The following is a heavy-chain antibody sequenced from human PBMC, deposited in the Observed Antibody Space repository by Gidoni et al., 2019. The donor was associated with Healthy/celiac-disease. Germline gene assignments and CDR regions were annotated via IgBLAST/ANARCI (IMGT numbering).Heavy chain of an antibody. Sequence: EVQLAESGGGLVQPGGSLRLSCAASGSTFSSYWMSWVRQAPGKGLEWVANIKQDGSEKYYVDSVKGRFTISRDNAKNSLYLQMNSLRAEDTAVYYCARERQQLPFDPWGQGTLVTVSS. CDR3: ARERQQLPFDP. CDR2: IKQDGSEK. J-gene: IGHJ5*02. CDR1: GSTFSSYW. V-gene: IGHV3-7*01. D-gene: IGHD6-13*01.